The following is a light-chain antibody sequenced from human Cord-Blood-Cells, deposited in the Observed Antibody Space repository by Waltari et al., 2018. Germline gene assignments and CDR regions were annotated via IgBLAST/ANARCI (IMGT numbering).Light chain of an antibody. Sequence: QSVLTQPPSASGTPGQRVTISCSGSSSNIGSNTVNWYQQLPGTAPKLLIYSNNQRPSGGPDRISGSKSCTSASLAISGLQSEDEADYYCAAWDDSLNGVVFGGGTKLTVL. CDR2: SNN. V-gene: IGLV1-44*01. CDR1: SSNIGSNT. J-gene: IGLJ2*01. CDR3: AAWDDSLNGVV.